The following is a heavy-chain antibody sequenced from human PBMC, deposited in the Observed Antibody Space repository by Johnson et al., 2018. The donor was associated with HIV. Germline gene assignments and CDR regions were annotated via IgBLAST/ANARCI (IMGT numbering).Heavy chain of an antibody. V-gene: IGHV3-15*01. CDR2: IKSKTDGGTT. CDR3: ARSDVDIVATILFDI. CDR1: GFTFSNAW. Sequence: VQLVESGGGLVKPGGSLRLSCAASGFTFSNAWMSWVRQAPGKGLEWVGRIKSKTDGGTTDYAAPVKGRFTISRDDSKNTLYLQMGSLRVEDMAVYYCARSDVDIVATILFDIWGQGTMVTVSS. J-gene: IGHJ3*02. D-gene: IGHD5-12*01.